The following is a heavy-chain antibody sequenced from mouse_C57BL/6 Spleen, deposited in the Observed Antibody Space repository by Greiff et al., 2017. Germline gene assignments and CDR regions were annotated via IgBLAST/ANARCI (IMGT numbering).Heavy chain of an antibody. CDR3: ARCLDDYYGAWFAY. V-gene: IGHV7-3*01. J-gene: IGHJ3*01. CDR1: GFTFTDYY. Sequence: DVKLVESGGGLVQPGGSLSLSCEASGFTFTDYYMSWVRQPPGKALEWLGFIRNKDNGSTTEYSAYVKGRFTISRDNSQRILYLQMNALIAEDSATYYCARCLDDYYGAWFAYWGQGTLVTVSA. CDR2: IRNKDNGSTT. D-gene: IGHD1-1*01.